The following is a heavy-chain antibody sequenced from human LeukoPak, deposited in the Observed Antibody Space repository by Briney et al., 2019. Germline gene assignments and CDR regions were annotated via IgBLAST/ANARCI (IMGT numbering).Heavy chain of an antibody. V-gene: IGHV1-8*03. D-gene: IGHD3-3*01. Sequence: ASVKVSCKASGYTFTSYDINWVRQATGQGLEWMGWMNPNSGNTGYAQKFQGRVTITRNTSITKAYMELSSLRSEDTAVYYCARGVRIRITIFGVVPAYYYYMDVWGKGTTVTVSS. J-gene: IGHJ6*03. CDR2: MNPNSGNT. CDR3: ARGVRIRITIFGVVPAYYYYMDV. CDR1: GYTFTSYD.